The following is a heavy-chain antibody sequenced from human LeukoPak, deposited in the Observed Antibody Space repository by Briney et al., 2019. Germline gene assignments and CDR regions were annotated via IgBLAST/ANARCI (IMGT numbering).Heavy chain of an antibody. Sequence: SETLSLTCTVSGGSISSGTYYWYWVRQPAGKGLEWIGRIYTGGSTNYNPPLKSRVTMSVDTSKNQLSLKLSSVTAADTAVYYCARDPYDILTGYYSHAFDIWGQGTMVTVSS. CDR2: IYTGGST. V-gene: IGHV4-61*02. CDR3: ARDPYDILTGYYSHAFDI. CDR1: GGSISSGTYY. D-gene: IGHD3-9*01. J-gene: IGHJ3*02.